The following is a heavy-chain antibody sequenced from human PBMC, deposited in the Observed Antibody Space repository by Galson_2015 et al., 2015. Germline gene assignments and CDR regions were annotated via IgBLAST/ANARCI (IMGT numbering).Heavy chain of an antibody. CDR3: AREAEVVTENDYYFDY. Sequence: SLRLSCAASGFTFSSYAMHWVRQAPGKGLEWVAVMSYDGSNKYYADSVKGRFTISRDNSKNTLYLQMNSLRAEDTAVYYCAREAEVVTENDYYFDYWGQGTLVTVSS. J-gene: IGHJ4*02. CDR2: MSYDGSNK. D-gene: IGHD4-23*01. CDR1: GFTFSSYA. V-gene: IGHV3-30-3*01.